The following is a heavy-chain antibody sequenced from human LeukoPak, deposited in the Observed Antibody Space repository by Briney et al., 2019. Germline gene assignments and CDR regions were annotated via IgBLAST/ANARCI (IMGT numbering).Heavy chain of an antibody. D-gene: IGHD6-19*01. V-gene: IGHV3-21*01. CDR2: ISSTSSYI. J-gene: IGHJ5*02. CDR3: ARVEAVAGNWGDLDP. Sequence: GGSLRLSCAASGFTFSSYSMNWVRQAPGKGLEWVSSISSTSSYIYYADSVKGRFTISRDNAKDSLFLRLNSLRAEDTAMYYCARVEAVAGNWGDLDPWSQGNLVTVSS. CDR1: GFTFSSYS.